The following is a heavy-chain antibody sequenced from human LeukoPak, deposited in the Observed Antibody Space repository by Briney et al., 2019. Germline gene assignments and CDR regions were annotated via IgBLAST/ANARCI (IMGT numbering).Heavy chain of an antibody. CDR3: ARRFDAFDI. CDR1: GGSISSYY. CDR2: IYYSGNT. Sequence: NTSETLSLTCTVSGGSISSYYWSWIRQPPGKGLEWIGFIYYSGNTNYNPSLKSRVAISLATSKNQFSLTLSSVTAADTAVYYCARRFDAFDIWGPGTMVTVSS. J-gene: IGHJ3*02. V-gene: IGHV4-59*08.